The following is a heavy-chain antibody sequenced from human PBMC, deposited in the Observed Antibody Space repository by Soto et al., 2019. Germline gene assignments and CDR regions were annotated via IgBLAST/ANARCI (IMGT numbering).Heavy chain of an antibody. CDR2: INPNGGIT. Sequence: ASVKVSCKASGYTFTHYYIHWVRQAPGQGLEWMGIINPNGGITTYAQKFRAGFSMTRDTSTSTVYLELSSLRSEDSAVYYCATSVNSAMAFDYWGQGTLVTVSS. J-gene: IGHJ4*02. CDR1: GYTFTHYY. D-gene: IGHD5-18*01. V-gene: IGHV1-46*01. CDR3: ATSVNSAMAFDY.